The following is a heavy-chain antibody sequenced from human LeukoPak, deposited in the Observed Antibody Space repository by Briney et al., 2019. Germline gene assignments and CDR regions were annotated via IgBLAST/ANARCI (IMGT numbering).Heavy chain of an antibody. CDR3: ARGRGCSSMSCYPDY. D-gene: IGHD2-2*01. V-gene: IGHV3-23*01. J-gene: IGHJ4*02. Sequence: GGSLRLSCAASGFTFSTYAMSWVRQAPGKGLEWVSAASGRGDTTYYADSVKGRFTISRDNAKNSLNLQMNSLRAEDTAVYYCARGRGCSSMSCYPDYWGQGTLVTVSS. CDR2: ASGRGDTT. CDR1: GFTFSTYA.